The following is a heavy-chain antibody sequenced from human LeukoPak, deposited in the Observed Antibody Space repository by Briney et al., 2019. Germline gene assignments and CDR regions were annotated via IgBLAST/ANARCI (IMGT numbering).Heavy chain of an antibody. J-gene: IGHJ4*02. CDR3: ASLPETYSSGLYTVDY. CDR1: GGTLSSYV. Sequence: ASVKVSCKASGGTLSSYVINWVRQAPGQGLEWMGGIIPLFGTPNYAQRFQGRLTITADESTSTVYMELSSLRFDDTAVYHCASLPETYSSGLYTVDYWGQGTLLTVSS. CDR2: IIPLFGTP. V-gene: IGHV1-69*01. D-gene: IGHD6-19*01.